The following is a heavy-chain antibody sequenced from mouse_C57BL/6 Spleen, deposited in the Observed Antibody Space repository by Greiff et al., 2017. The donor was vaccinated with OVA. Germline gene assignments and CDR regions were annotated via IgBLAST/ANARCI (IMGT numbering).Heavy chain of an antibody. CDR2: IYPGSGST. CDR3: ARVYYSNYLLWMDY. J-gene: IGHJ4*01. CDR1: GYTFTSYW. Sequence: VQLQQPGAELVKPGASVKMSCKASGYTFTSYWITWVKQRPGQGLEWIGDIYPGSGSTNYNEKFKSKATLTVDTSSSTAYMQLSSLTSEDSAVYYCARVYYSNYLLWMDYWGQGTSVTVSS. D-gene: IGHD2-5*01. V-gene: IGHV1-55*01.